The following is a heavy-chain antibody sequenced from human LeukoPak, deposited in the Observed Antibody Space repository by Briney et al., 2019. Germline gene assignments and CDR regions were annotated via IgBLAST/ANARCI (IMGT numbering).Heavy chain of an antibody. J-gene: IGHJ3*02. CDR1: GFTFSNAW. D-gene: IGHD6-19*01. Sequence: GSLRLSCAASGFTFSNAWMSWIRQPPGKGLEWIGYIYYSGSTNYNPSLKSRVTISVDTSKNQFSLKLSSVTAADTAVYYCARDWAGAFDIWGQGTMVTVSS. V-gene: IGHV4-59*01. CDR2: IYYSGST. CDR3: ARDWAGAFDI.